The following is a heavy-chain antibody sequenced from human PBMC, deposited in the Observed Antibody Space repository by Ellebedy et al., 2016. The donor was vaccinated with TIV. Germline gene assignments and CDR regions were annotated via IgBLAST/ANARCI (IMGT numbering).Heavy chain of an antibody. CDR2: INPRSGTT. J-gene: IGHJ4*02. V-gene: IGHV1-46*01. CDR1: GYTFIDYE. CDR3: ARRGPPSFDY. D-gene: IGHD3/OR15-3a*01. Sequence: AASVKVSCKTSGYTFIDYEIHWVRQAPGQGLEWLGIINPRSGTTFYSPKFQDRVTITSDTSTSTVSMELRSLRPEDTAVYSCARRGPPSFDYWGQGTLVKVSS.